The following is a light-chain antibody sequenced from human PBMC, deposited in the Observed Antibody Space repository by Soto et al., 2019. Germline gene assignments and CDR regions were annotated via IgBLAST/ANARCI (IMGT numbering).Light chain of an antibody. Sequence: QSALTQPASVSGSPGQSITISCTGTSSDVGGYNYVSLYQQHPGNAPKLMIYDVSNRPSGVSNRFSGSQSGNTASLTISGLQAEDEADYACSSYSSSSAPSAVFCGGTQLTVL. J-gene: IGLJ7*01. CDR1: SSDVGGYNY. V-gene: IGLV2-14*01. CDR3: SSYSSSSAPSAV. CDR2: DVS.